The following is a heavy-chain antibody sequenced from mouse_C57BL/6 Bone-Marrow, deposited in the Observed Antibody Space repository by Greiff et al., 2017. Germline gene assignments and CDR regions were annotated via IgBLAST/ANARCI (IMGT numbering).Heavy chain of an antibody. CDR3: ARLNIYYDYDGAMDY. CDR2: IDPSDSYT. D-gene: IGHD2-4*01. CDR1: GYTFTSYW. Sequence: QVQLKQPGAELVMPGASVKLSCKASGYTFTSYWMHWVKQRPGQGLEWIGEIDPSDSYTNYTQKFKGKSTLTVDKSSSTAYMQLSSLTSEDSAVYYCARLNIYYDYDGAMDYWGQGTSVTVSS. J-gene: IGHJ4*01. V-gene: IGHV1-69*01.